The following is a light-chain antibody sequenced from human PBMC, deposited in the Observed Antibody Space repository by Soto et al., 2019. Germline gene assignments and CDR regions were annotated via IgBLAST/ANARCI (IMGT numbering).Light chain of an antibody. J-gene: IGKJ4*01. CDR2: DAS. V-gene: IGKV1-5*01. Sequence: DIQMTQSPSTLSASVGERVTITCRASQTINTWLAWYQHKPGKAPKLLIYDASTLQTGVPSRFSGYSSRTEFTLTISSLQPDDFATYFCQQYHSFSPEGLTFGGGTKVEL. CDR1: QTINTW. CDR3: QQYHSFSPEGLT.